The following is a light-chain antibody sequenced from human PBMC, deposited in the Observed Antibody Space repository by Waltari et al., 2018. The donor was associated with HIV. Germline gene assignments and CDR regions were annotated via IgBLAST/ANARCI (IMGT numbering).Light chain of an antibody. CDR1: NLADKC. CDR3: QAWDSSTAV. Sequence: SYELTQPPSVSVSPGQTASIPSSGENLADKCACGYQHKPGRSPVLVIYQDSKRPSGIPERFSGSNSGNTATLTISGTQAMDEADYYCQAWDSSTAVFGGGTKLTVL. CDR2: QDS. J-gene: IGLJ2*01. V-gene: IGLV3-1*01.